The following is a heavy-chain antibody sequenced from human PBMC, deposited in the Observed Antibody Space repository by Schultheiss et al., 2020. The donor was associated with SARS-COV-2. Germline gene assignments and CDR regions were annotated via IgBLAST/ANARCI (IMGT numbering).Heavy chain of an antibody. CDR3: AREGCISTNCFEGWFDP. J-gene: IGHJ5*02. V-gene: IGHV1-2*02. CDR1: GGTFTSYA. Sequence: ASVKVSCKASGGTFTSYALSWVRQAPGQGLEWMGWINPNSGATNYAHNFQGRVTMTRDTSVSTAYMELTRLSSDDTAVYYCAREGCISTNCFEGWFDPWGQGTLVTVSS. CDR2: INPNSGAT. D-gene: IGHD2-2*01.